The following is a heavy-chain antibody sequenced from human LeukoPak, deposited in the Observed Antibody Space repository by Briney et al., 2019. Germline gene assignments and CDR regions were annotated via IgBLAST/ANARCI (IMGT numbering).Heavy chain of an antibody. CDR1: GGSISSSSYY. J-gene: IGHJ6*04. Sequence: SETLSLTCTVSGGSISSSSYYWGWIRQPPGKGLEWIGSIYYSGSTYYNPSLKSRVTISVDTSKNQFSLKLSSVTAADTAVYYCATHTIGIVPAAIQLDTAMVLDVWGKGTTVTVSS. V-gene: IGHV4-39*01. CDR3: ATHTIGIVPAAIQLDTAMVLDV. D-gene: IGHD2-2*02. CDR2: IYYSGST.